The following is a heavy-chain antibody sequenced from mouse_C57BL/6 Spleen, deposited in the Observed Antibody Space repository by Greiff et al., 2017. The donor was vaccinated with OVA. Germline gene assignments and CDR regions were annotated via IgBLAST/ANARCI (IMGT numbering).Heavy chain of an antibody. CDR3: ARSKSWDRDFDY. J-gene: IGHJ2*01. CDR1: GYTFTSYW. CDR2: IYPGSGST. Sequence: VQLQQPGAELVKPGASVKMSCKASGYTFTSYWITWVKQRPGQGLEWIGDIYPGSGSTNYNEKFKSKATLTVDTSSSTAYMQLSSLTSEDSAVYYCARSKSWDRDFDYWGQGTTLTVSS. V-gene: IGHV1-55*01. D-gene: IGHD4-1*01.